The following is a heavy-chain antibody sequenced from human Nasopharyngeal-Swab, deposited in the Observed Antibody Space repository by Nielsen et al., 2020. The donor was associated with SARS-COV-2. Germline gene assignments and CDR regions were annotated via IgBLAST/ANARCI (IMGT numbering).Heavy chain of an antibody. V-gene: IGHV3-23*01. CDR3: AKDDYYDSSGYTSDAFDI. CDR2: ISGSGGST. CDR1: GFTVSSNY. Sequence: GESLKISCAASGFTVSSNYMTWVRQAPGKGLEWVSAISGSGGSTYYADSVKGRFTISRDNSKNTLYLQMNSLRAEDTAVYYCAKDDYYDSSGYTSDAFDIWGQGTMVTVSS. J-gene: IGHJ3*02. D-gene: IGHD3-22*01.